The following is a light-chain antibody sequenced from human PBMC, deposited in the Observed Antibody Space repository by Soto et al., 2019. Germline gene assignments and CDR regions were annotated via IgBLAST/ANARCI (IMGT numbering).Light chain of an antibody. CDR1: SSDVGSYNL. J-gene: IGLJ2*01. CDR2: EGX. V-gene: IGLV2-23*01. CDR3: CSYAGSSTNVV. Sequence: QSALTQPASVSGSPGQSITISCTGTSSDVGSYNLVSWYQQHPGKAPKLMIYEGXXXPSGVSNRFSGSKSGNTASLTISGXXXXXXXXXYCCSYAGSSTNVVFGGGTKLTVL.